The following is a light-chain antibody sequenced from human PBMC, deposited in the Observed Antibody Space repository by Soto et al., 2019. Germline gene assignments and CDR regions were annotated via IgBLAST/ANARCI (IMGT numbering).Light chain of an antibody. CDR2: EVS. CDR1: SSDVGNYNY. V-gene: IGLV2-8*01. J-gene: IGLJ2*01. Sequence: QSVLTQPPSASGSPGHSVTISCTGSSSDVGNYNYVSWYQQHPGKAPKLMIYEVSKRPSGVPDRFSGSTSGNTASLTVSGLQAEDEADYFCSSYAGSTVVFGGGTQLTVL. CDR3: SSYAGSTVV.